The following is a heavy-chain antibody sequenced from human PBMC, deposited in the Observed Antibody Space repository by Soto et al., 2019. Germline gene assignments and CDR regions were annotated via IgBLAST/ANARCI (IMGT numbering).Heavy chain of an antibody. D-gene: IGHD6-13*01. CDR1: GGTFSSYA. J-gene: IGHJ6*02. V-gene: IGHV1-69*13. CDR3: ARDDPPYLRIAAAGTYYYGMDV. Sequence: SVKVSCKASGGTFSSYAISWVRQAPGQGLEWMGGIIPIFGTANYAQKFQGRVTITADESTSTAYMELSSLRSEDTAVYYCARDDPPYLRIAAAGTYYYGMDVWGQGTTVTVSS. CDR2: IIPIFGTA.